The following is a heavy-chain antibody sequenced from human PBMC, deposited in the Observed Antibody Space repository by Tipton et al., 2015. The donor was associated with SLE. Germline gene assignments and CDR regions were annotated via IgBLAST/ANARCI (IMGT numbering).Heavy chain of an antibody. CDR1: GGSISSYY. Sequence: TLSLTCTVSGGSISSYYWSWIRKPPGKGLEWIGYIYTSGSTNYNPSLKSRVTISVDTSKNQFSLKLSSVTAADTAVYYCARAVADYYFDYWSQRTLVTVSS. D-gene: IGHD6-19*01. CDR3: ARAVADYYFDY. V-gene: IGHV4-4*08. J-gene: IGHJ4*02. CDR2: IYTSGST.